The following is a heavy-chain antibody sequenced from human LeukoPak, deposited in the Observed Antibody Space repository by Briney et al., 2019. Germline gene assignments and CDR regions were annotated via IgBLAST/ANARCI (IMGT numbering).Heavy chain of an antibody. D-gene: IGHD6-19*01. CDR1: GFTFSSYA. CDR3: ARDRRDSSGWFRIYYYGMDV. J-gene: IGHJ6*02. Sequence: PGGSLRLSCAASGFTFSSYAMHWVRQAPGKGLEWVAVISYDGSNKYYADSVKGRFTISRDNSKNTLYLQMNSLRAEDTAVYYCARDRRDSSGWFRIYYYGMDVWGQGTTVTVSS. V-gene: IGHV3-30*04. CDR2: ISYDGSNK.